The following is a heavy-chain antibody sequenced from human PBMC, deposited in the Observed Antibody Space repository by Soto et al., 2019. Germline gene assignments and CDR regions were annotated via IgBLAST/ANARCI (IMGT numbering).Heavy chain of an antibody. CDR2: ISPYSGNT. Sequence: ALVKVSCKASGYTFTNYGSTRVRQAPGQGLEWMGWISPYSGNTNYAQNLQGRVTMTTDTSTTTAYMELGSLRSDDTAVYYCARDFDWFIYWGQGTLVTVSS. D-gene: IGHD3-9*01. CDR1: GYTFTNYG. CDR3: ARDFDWFIY. J-gene: IGHJ4*02. V-gene: IGHV1-18*01.